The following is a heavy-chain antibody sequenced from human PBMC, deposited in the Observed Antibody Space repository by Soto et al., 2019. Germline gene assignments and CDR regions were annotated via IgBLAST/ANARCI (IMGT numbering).Heavy chain of an antibody. D-gene: IGHD3-16*01. V-gene: IGHV3-11*01. CDR3: ARETITGAFDI. CDR2: RSATGGTI. J-gene: IGHJ3*02. CDR1: GFTFSDYY. Sequence: QVQLVESGGGLVKPGGSLRLSCTASGFTFSDYYMSWIRQAPGKGLEWVSYRSATGGTIYYAASVKGRFTISRDNAKSVLYLQMNSLRAEDTAMYYCARETITGAFDIWGQGTMVTVS.